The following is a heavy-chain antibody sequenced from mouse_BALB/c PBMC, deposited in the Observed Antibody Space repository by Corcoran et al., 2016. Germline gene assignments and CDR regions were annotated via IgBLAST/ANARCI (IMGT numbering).Heavy chain of an antibody. CDR1: GFNIKDTY. Sequence: EVQLQQSGAELVKPGASVKLSCTASGFNIKDTYMHWVKQRPEQGLEWIGRIDPANGNTKYDPKFQGKATITADTSSNTAYLQLSSLTSEDTAVYYCARNYDYDQGFAYWGQGTLGTVSA. CDR3: ARNYDYDQGFAY. CDR2: IDPANGNT. V-gene: IGHV14-3*02. D-gene: IGHD2-4*01. J-gene: IGHJ3*01.